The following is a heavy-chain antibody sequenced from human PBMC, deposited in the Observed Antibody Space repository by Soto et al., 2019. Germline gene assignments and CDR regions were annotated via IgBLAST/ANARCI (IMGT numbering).Heavy chain of an antibody. V-gene: IGHV4-30-4*01. J-gene: IGHJ3*02. CDR3: ARVQLFAFHI. CDR1: GGSISSSDYY. CDR2: IYYRGST. D-gene: IGHD4-4*01. Sequence: QVQLQESGPGLVKPSQTLSLTCTVSGGSISSSDYYWSWIRQPPGKGLDWIGYIYYRGSTYYNTSLKSRVTISLDTSKNQFSLKMSSVTAADTALYYCARVQLFAFHIWGQGTMVTVSS.